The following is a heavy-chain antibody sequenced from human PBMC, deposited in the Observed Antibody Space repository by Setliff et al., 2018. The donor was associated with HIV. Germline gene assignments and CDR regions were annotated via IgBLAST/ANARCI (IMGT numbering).Heavy chain of an antibody. J-gene: IGHJ4*02. CDR1: GFPFSAYT. CDR3: AKEWNSHHNSGYYDF. CDR2: IWYDGSNK. V-gene: IGHV3-30*02. D-gene: IGHD3-22*01. Sequence: PGGSLRLSCAASGFPFSAYTLHWVRQAPGKGLEWVALIWYDGSNKYYADSVKGRFTISRDNSKNTLYLQMNSLRDEDTAVYYCAKEWNSHHNSGYYDFWGQGTLVTVSS.